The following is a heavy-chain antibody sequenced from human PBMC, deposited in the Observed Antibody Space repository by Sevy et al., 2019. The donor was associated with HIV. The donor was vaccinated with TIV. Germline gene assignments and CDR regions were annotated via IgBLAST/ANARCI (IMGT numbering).Heavy chain of an antibody. CDR1: GFTFSSYE. CDR2: ISSSGSTI. D-gene: IGHD5-18*01. V-gene: IGHV3-48*03. J-gene: IGHJ4*02. CDR3: ARDPGIQLWPHYFDY. Sequence: GGSLRLSCAASGFTFSSYEMNWVRQAPGKGLEWVSYISSSGSTIYYADSVKGRLTISRDNAKNSLYLQMNSLRAEDTAVYYCARDPGIQLWPHYFDYWGQGTLVTVSS.